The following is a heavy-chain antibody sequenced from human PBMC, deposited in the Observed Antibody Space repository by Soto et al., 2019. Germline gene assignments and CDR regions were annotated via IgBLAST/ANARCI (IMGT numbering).Heavy chain of an antibody. V-gene: IGHV4-39*01. CDR1: GGSISSSSYY. CDR3: ARQWSSGWYGGNWFDP. Sequence: QLQLQESGPGLVKPSETLSLTCTVSGGSISSSSYYWGWIRQPPGKGLEWIGSIYYSGSTYYNPSLKSRVTISVDTSKNQFSLKLSSVTAADTAVYYCARQWSSGWYGGNWFDPWGQGTLVTVSS. D-gene: IGHD6-19*01. J-gene: IGHJ5*02. CDR2: IYYSGST.